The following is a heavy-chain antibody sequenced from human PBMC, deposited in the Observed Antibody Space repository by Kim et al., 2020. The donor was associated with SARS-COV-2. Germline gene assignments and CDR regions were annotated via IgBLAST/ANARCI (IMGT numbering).Heavy chain of an antibody. J-gene: IGHJ3*02. CDR3: ARTNTGAYCGGDCYSRVAFDI. CDR2: IYYSGST. Sequence: SETLSLTCTVSGGSISSGGYYWSWIRQHPGKGLEWIGYIYYSGSTYYNPSLKSRVTISVDTSKNQFSLKLSSVTAADTAVYYCARTNTGAYCGGDCYSRVAFDIWGQGTMVTVSS. CDR1: GGSISSGGYY. D-gene: IGHD2-21*02. V-gene: IGHV4-31*03.